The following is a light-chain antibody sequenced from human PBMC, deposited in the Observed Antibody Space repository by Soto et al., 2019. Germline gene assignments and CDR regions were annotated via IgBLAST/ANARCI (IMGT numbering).Light chain of an antibody. Sequence: QSALTQPASVSGSPEQSITISCTGPGSDVGSFDLVSWYQQHPGKAPKLIIFEGSKRPSGVSDRFSGFKSDNRASLTISGLQAEDEADYYCSSYAGSLTWVFGGGTQLTVL. CDR3: SSYAGSLTWV. J-gene: IGLJ3*02. CDR1: GSDVGSFDL. V-gene: IGLV2-23*01. CDR2: EGS.